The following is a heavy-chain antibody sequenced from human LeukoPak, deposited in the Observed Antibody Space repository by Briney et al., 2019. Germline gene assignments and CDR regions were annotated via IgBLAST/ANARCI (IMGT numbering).Heavy chain of an antibody. CDR2: IRHDGSEK. Sequence: GGSLRLSCAASELTFRDYWMTWLRQAPGKGLEWVANIRHDGSEKYYVDSVKGRFTISRDDAKNSVYLQMNSLRAEDTAVYYCARTKRVFDGDYVFDYWDQGTLVTVSS. D-gene: IGHD4-17*01. CDR1: ELTFRDYW. V-gene: IGHV3-7*05. CDR3: ARTKRVFDGDYVFDY. J-gene: IGHJ4*02.